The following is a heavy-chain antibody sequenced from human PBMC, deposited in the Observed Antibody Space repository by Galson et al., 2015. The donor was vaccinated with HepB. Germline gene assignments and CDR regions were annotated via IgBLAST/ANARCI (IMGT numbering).Heavy chain of an antibody. V-gene: IGHV3-30-3*01. D-gene: IGHD3-22*01. CDR3: ARALYFDRSGYHKETFDI. Sequence: SLRLSCAASGFTFSRYAMHWVRQAPGKGLEWVAVIAMDGGAKYYGDSVTGRFTISRDNSKNTLNVQMNSLRPEDTAVYYCARALYFDRSGYHKETFDIWGQGTMVTVSS. J-gene: IGHJ3*02. CDR1: GFTFSRYA. CDR2: IAMDGGAK.